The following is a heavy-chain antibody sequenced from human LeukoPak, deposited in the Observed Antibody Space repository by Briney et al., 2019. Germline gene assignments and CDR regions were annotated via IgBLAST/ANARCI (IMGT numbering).Heavy chain of an antibody. CDR2: IIGSGDRA. V-gene: IGHV3-20*04. CDR1: GFSFDDYA. CDR3: ARVGVEYCSGGSCSHFDY. J-gene: IGHJ4*02. D-gene: IGHD2-15*01. Sequence: GGSLRLSCAVSGFSFDDYAMHWVRQVPGKGLEWVSGIIGSGDRAFHADSVKGRLTISRDNAKNSLYLQMNSLRAEDTAVYYCARVGVEYCSGGSCSHFDYWGQGTLVTVSS.